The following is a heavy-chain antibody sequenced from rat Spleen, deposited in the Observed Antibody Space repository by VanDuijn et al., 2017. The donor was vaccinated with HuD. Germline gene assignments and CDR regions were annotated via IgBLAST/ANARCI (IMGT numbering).Heavy chain of an antibody. V-gene: IGHV2-32*01. D-gene: IGHD1-10*01. Sequence: QVQLKESGPGLVQPSQTLSLPCTVSGFSLTDNHVHWVRPPPGKGLEWMGVMWSDGDTSFNSVLKSRLSINRDTSKSQVFLKMSSLQTEDTATYYCARDLGNNPYFMVAWGQGTSVTVSS. CDR2: MWSDGDT. J-gene: IGHJ4*01. CDR3: ARDLGNNPYFMVA. CDR1: GFSLTDNH.